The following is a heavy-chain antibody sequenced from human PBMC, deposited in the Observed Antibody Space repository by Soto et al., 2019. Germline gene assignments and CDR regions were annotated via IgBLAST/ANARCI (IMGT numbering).Heavy chain of an antibody. CDR3: ARDSLRDSYYDFWSGFCASPVYGMDV. D-gene: IGHD3-3*01. J-gene: IGHJ6*02. CDR2: ISSSGSTI. V-gene: IGHV3-48*03. Sequence: PGGSLRLSCAASGFTFSSYEMNWVRQAPGKGLEWVSYISSSGSTIYYADSVKGRFTISRDNAKNSLYLQMNSLRAEDTAVYYCARDSLRDSYYDFWSGFCASPVYGMDVWGQGTTVTVSS. CDR1: GFTFSSYE.